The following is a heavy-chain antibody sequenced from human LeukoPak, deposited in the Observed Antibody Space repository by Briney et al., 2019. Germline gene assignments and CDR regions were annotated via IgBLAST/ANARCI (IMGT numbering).Heavy chain of an antibody. J-gene: IGHJ6*04. CDR2: INHSGST. CDR1: GGSFSGYY. CDR3: ARGLGKVVVVPAAMMDL. Sequence: PSETLSLTCAVYGGSFSGYYWSWIRQPPGKGLEWIGEINHSGSTNYNPSLKSRVTISVDTSKNQFSLKLSSVTAADTAVYYCARGLGKVVVVPAAMMDLWGKGTTVTVSS. D-gene: IGHD2-2*01. V-gene: IGHV4-34*01.